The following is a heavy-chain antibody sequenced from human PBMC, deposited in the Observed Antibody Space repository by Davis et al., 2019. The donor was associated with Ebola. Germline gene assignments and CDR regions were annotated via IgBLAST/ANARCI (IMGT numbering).Heavy chain of an antibody. CDR2: ISWNSGSI. J-gene: IGHJ4*02. D-gene: IGHD3-3*01. CDR1: GFTFDDYA. CDR3: ARDGQYYDFWSGYSDY. Sequence: GGSLRLSCAASGFTFDDYAMHWVRQAPGKGLEWVSGISWNSGSIGYADSVKGRFTISRDNAKNSLYLQMNSLKAEDTAVYYCARDGQYYDFWSGYSDYWGQGTLVTVSS. V-gene: IGHV3-9*01.